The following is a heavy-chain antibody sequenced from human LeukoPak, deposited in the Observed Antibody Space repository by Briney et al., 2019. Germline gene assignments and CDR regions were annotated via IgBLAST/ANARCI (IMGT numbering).Heavy chain of an antibody. CDR3: ARVNSFEVGSYGYFDY. J-gene: IGHJ4*02. CDR2: INTVNGNT. V-gene: IGHV1-3*04. Sequence: ASVKVSCKASGYTFTTYALHWVRQSPGQRLEWMGWINTVNGNTKYSQKFQGRVTITRDTSASTAYMGPSSLSSEDTALYYCARVNSFEVGSYGYFDYWGQGTLVTVSS. D-gene: IGHD1-26*01. CDR1: GYTFTTYA.